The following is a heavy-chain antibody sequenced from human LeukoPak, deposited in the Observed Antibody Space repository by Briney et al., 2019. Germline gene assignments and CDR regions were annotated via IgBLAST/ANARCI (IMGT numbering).Heavy chain of an antibody. Sequence: PSETLSLTCTVSGGSISSGSYYWSWIRQPAGKGLEWIGRIYTSGSTNYNPSLKSRVTISVDTSKNQFSLKLSSVTAADTAVYYCARERGWDGYNDYWGQGTLVTVSS. V-gene: IGHV4-61*02. CDR3: ARERGWDGYNDY. J-gene: IGHJ4*02. CDR2: IYTSGST. D-gene: IGHD5-24*01. CDR1: GGSISSGSYY.